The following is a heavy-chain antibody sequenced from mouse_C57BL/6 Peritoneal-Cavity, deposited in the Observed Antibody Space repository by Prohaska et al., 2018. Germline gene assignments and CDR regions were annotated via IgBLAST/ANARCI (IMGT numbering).Heavy chain of an antibody. V-gene: IGHV1-5*01. CDR1: GYTFTSYW. CDR3: TRSYDYGGDYYAMDY. CDR2: IYAGISDT. D-gene: IGHD2-4*01. Sequence: EVQLQQSGTVPARPGASVKMSCKTSGYTFTSYWMHWVKQRPGQGLEWIGAIYAGISDTSYNRKFKGKAKLTAVTSASTAYMELSSLTNEDSAVYYCTRSYDYGGDYYAMDYWGQGTSVTVSS. J-gene: IGHJ4*01.